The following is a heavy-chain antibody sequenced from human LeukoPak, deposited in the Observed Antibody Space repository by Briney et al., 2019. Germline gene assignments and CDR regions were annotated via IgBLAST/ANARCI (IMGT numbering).Heavy chain of an antibody. CDR2: INHSGST. CDR1: GGSFSGYC. J-gene: IGHJ3*02. V-gene: IGHV4-34*01. CDR3: ARGTGQQWLAGDAFDI. Sequence: SETLSLTCAVYGGSFSGYCWSWIRQPPGKGLEWIGEINHSGSTNYNPSLKSRVTISVDTSKNQFSLRLSSVTAADTAVYYCARGTGQQWLAGDAFDIWGQGTMVTVSS. D-gene: IGHD6-19*01.